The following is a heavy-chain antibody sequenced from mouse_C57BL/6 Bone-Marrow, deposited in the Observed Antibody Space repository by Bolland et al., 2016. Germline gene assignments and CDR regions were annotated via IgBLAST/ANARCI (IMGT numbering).Heavy chain of an antibody. CDR3: ARHAGSSKGTWFAY. J-gene: IGHJ3*01. Sequence: YPDSVKGRFTISRDNAKNTLYLQMSSLKSEDTAMYYCARHAGSSKGTWFAYWGQGTLV. V-gene: IGHV5-6*01. D-gene: IGHD1-1*01.